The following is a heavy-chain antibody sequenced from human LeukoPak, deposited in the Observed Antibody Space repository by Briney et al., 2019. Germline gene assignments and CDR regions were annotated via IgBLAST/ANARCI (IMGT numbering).Heavy chain of an antibody. J-gene: IGHJ3*02. CDR1: GFTFSTYA. CDR3: ARGREDAFDI. V-gene: IGHV3-23*01. CDR2: KTGNSGST. Sequence: GGSLRLSRAASGFTFSTYAMSWVRQAPGKGLEWVSAKTGNSGSTYHADSVKGRFTISRDNSKNTLYLQMNSLRAEDTAVYYCARGREDAFDIWGQGTMVTVSS.